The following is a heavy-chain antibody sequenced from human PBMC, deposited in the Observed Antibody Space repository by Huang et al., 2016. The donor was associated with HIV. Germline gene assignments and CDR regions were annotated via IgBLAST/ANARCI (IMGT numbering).Heavy chain of an antibody. J-gene: IGHJ2*01. CDR3: AKDIGGWGGYFDL. Sequence: VQLVESGGGLVQPGRSLRLSCAASIFTFDEYAMDWVRQGPGKCLGWVSGISWNSYTIDDADSVKGRFTISRDNAKNSLYLQMNSLRVEDTALYYCAKDIGGWGGYFDLWGRGTLVTVSS. CDR2: ISWNSYTI. CDR1: IFTFDEYA. D-gene: IGHD3-16*01. V-gene: IGHV3-9*01.